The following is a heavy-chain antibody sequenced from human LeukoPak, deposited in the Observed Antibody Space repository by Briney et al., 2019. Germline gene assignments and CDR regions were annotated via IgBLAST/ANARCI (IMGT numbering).Heavy chain of an antibody. CDR2: IWYDGSNK. Sequence: PGGSLRLSCAASGFTFSRYSMTWVRQAPGKGLEWVAVIWYDGSNKYYADSVKGRFTISRDNSKNTLYLQMNSLRAEDTAVYYCARDRRISSGSFDYWGQGTLVTVSS. CDR3: ARDRRISSGSFDY. J-gene: IGHJ4*02. CDR1: GFTFSRYS. V-gene: IGHV3-33*08. D-gene: IGHD6-19*01.